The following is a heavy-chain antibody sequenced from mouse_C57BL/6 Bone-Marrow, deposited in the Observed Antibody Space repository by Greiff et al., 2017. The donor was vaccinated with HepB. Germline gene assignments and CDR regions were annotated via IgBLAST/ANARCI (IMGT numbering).Heavy chain of an antibody. Sequence: EVKLVESEGGLVQPGSSMKLSCTASGFTFSDYYMAWVRQVPEKGLEWVANINYDGSSTYYLDSLKSRFIISRDNAKNILYLQRSSLKSEDTATYYCARAWGGYAMDYWVQGTSVTVSS. J-gene: IGHJ4*01. CDR3: ARAWGGYAMDY. D-gene: IGHD4-1*01. V-gene: IGHV5-16*01. CDR1: GFTFSDYY. CDR2: INYDGSST.